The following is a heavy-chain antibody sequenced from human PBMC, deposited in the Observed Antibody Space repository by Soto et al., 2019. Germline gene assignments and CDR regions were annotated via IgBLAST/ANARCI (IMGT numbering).Heavy chain of an antibody. CDR1: GYSFTSYW. CDR2: IDPSDSYT. CDR3: ARHGPPNFWSGYYTGYGMDV. J-gene: IGHJ6*02. V-gene: IGHV5-10-1*01. D-gene: IGHD3-3*01. Sequence: GGSLKISCKGSGYSFTSYWISWVRQMPGKGLEWMGRIDPSDSYTNYSPSFQGHVTISADKSISTAYLQWSSLKASDTAMYYCARHGPPNFWSGYYTGYGMDVWGQGTTVTVSS.